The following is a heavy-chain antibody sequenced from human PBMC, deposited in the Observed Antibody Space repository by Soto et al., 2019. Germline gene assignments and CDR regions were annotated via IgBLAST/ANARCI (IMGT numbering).Heavy chain of an antibody. D-gene: IGHD5-12*01. V-gene: IGHV4-31*03. CDR1: GGSISSGGYY. CDR2: IYYSGST. J-gene: IGHJ4*02. Sequence: PSETLSLTCTVSGGSISSGGYYWSWIRQHPGKGLEWIGYIYYSGSTYYNPSLKSRVTISVDTSKNQFSLKLSSVTAADTAVYYCARGFIVATIYPFGYWGQGTLVTVSS. CDR3: ARGFIVATIYPFGY.